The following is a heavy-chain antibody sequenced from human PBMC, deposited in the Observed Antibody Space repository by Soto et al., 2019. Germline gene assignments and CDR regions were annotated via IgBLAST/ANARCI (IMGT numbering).Heavy chain of an antibody. J-gene: IGHJ3*02. CDR3: GRGGGAASAKDDDFDI. CDR1: GGTFSSYA. V-gene: IGHV1-69*06. CDR2: IIPILRAA. Sequence: QVQLVQSGAEVKKPGSSVKVSCKASGGTFSSYAISWVRQAPGQGLEWMGGIIPILRAANYAQNFHGRVKITADNSTSTAYMELSSLRSEDTAVYYCGRGGGAASAKDDDFDIWGQRTMVTVSS. D-gene: IGHD6-13*01.